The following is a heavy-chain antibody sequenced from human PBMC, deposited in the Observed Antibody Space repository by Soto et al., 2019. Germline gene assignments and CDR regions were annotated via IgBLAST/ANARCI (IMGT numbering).Heavy chain of an antibody. Sequence: QVQLQESGPGLVKPSQTLSLTCTVSGGSNIRDGYYWSWIRQHPGKGLEWIAYIYYSGSSYSNPSLKSRVTISADTSKHQFSLRLTSVPAADTAVYFCARATPAGSADFWGQGTLVTVSS. CDR2: IYYSGSS. CDR3: ARATPAGSADF. V-gene: IGHV4-31*03. D-gene: IGHD2-2*01. J-gene: IGHJ4*02. CDR1: GGSNIRDGYY.